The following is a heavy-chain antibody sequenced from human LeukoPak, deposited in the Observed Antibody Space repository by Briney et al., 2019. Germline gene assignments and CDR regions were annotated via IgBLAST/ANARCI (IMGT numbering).Heavy chain of an antibody. CDR1: GFTFDDHG. CDR3: ARDVSWGMSYFDY. D-gene: IGHD3-10*01. V-gene: IGHV3-20*04. CDR2: INWNGGST. J-gene: IGHJ4*02. Sequence: GGSLRLSCIASGFTFDDHGMSWVRQAPGKGLEWVSNINWNGGSTGYVDSVKGRFTISRDNGKNSLYLQMNSLRVEDTAFYYCARDVSWGMSYFDYWGQGILVTVSS.